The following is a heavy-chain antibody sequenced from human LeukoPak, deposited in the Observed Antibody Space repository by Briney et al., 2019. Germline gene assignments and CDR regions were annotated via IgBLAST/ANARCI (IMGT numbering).Heavy chain of an antibody. J-gene: IGHJ4*02. CDR1: GFTFSTYW. Sequence: LPGGSLRLSCAASGFTFSTYWMSWVRQAPGKGLEWVANIKQDGSEKYYVDSVMGRFTISRDNAKNSLYLQMNSLRAEDTAIYYCARDSAGNDYWGQGTLVTVSS. V-gene: IGHV3-7*01. CDR2: IKQDGSEK. D-gene: IGHD6-13*01. CDR3: ARDSAGNDY.